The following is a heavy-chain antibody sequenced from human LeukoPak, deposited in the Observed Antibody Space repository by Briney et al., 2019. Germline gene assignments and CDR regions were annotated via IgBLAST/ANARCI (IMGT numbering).Heavy chain of an antibody. V-gene: IGHV4-34*01. Sequence: SETLSLTGAVHGGSFSGYYWSWIRQPPGKGLEWIGEINHSGSTNYNPSLKSRATTSVDTSKNQFSLKLSSVTAADTAVYYCARKRIAARHWFDPWGQGTLVTVSS. CDR1: GGSFSGYY. J-gene: IGHJ5*02. D-gene: IGHD6-6*01. CDR2: INHSGST. CDR3: ARKRIAARHWFDP.